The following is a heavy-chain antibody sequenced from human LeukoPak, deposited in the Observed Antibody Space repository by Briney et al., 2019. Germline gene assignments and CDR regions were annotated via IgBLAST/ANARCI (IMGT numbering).Heavy chain of an antibody. V-gene: IGHV3-30*18. CDR3: AKERVPDY. D-gene: IGHD4/OR15-4a*01. J-gene: IGHJ4*02. Sequence: GGSLRLFCAASGFTFSSYGMHWVRQAPGKGLGWVAVISYDGSNKYYADSVKGRFTISRDNSKNTLYLQMNSLRAEDTAVYYCAKERVPDYWGQGTLVTVSS. CDR1: GFTFSSYG. CDR2: ISYDGSNK.